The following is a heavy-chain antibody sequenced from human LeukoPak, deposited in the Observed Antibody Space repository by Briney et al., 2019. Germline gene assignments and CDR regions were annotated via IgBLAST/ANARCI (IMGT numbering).Heavy chain of an antibody. V-gene: IGHV3-7*01. Sequence: GGSLRLSCAASVFAFSGFWMSWVRQPPGKGLEWVANINEDGREEHYVDSAKGRFTISRDNGKNSLFLQMNSLRAEDTAVYYCARDPEGGSYYPDYWGQGTLVTVSS. D-gene: IGHD1-26*01. CDR3: ARDPEGGSYYPDY. CDR1: VFAFSGFW. CDR2: INEDGREE. J-gene: IGHJ4*02.